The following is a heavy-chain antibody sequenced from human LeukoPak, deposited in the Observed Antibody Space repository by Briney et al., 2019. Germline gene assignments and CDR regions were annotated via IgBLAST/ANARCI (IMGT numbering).Heavy chain of an antibody. D-gene: IGHD2-2*01. J-gene: IGHJ6*02. CDR2: INHSGST. CDR1: GGSFSGYY. V-gene: IGHV4-34*01. CDR3: ASRCSSTSCYPYGMDV. Sequence: SETLSLTCAVYGGSFSGYYWSWIRQPPGKGLEWIGEINHSGSTNYNPSLKSRVTISVDTSKNQFSLKLSSVTAADTAVYYCASRCSSTSCYPYGMDVWGQGTTVTVS.